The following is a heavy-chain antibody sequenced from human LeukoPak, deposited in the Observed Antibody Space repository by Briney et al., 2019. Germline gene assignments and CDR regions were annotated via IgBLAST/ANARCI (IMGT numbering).Heavy chain of an antibody. CDR2: INWNGGST. D-gene: IGHD6-13*01. Sequence: PGGSLRLSCAASGFTFDDYGMSWVRQAPGKGLEWVSGINWNGGSTGYADSVKGRFTISRDNAKNSLYLQMNSLRAEDTALYYCARENSSSKMRGWFDPWGQGTLVTVSS. CDR1: GFTFDDYG. V-gene: IGHV3-20*04. J-gene: IGHJ5*02. CDR3: ARENSSSKMRGWFDP.